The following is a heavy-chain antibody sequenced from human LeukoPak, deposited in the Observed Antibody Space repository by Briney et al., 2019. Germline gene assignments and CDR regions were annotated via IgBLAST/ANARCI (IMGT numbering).Heavy chain of an antibody. V-gene: IGHV1-46*01. CDR2: INPSGGST. Sequence: GASVKVSCKASGYTFTSYYMHWVRQGPGQGLEWMGIINPSGGSTSYAQKFQGRVTMTRDTSTSTVYMELSSLRSEDTAVYYCARARYPEHAFDIWGQGTMVTVSS. CDR1: GYTFTSYY. CDR3: ARARYPEHAFDI. D-gene: IGHD1-26*01. J-gene: IGHJ3*02.